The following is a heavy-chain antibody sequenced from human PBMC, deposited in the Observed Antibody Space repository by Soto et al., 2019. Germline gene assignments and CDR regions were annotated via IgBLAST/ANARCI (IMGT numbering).Heavy chain of an antibody. Sequence: SETLSLTCAVYCGSFSGYYWSWIRQPPGKGLEWIGEINHSGSTNYNPSLKSRVTISVDTSKNQFSLKLSSVTAADTAVYYCAREYGSGSYYINWFDPWGQGTLVTVSS. J-gene: IGHJ5*02. V-gene: IGHV4-34*01. CDR2: INHSGST. CDR1: CGSFSGYY. D-gene: IGHD3-10*01. CDR3: AREYGSGSYYINWFDP.